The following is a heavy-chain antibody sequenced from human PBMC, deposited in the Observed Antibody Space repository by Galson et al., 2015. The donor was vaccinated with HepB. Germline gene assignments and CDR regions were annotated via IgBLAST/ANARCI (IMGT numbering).Heavy chain of an antibody. CDR2: INTDGTKI. CDR3: ARMGGGGYYDRTGLECFDY. J-gene: IGHJ4*02. CDR1: GFNFSSYR. D-gene: IGHD3-16*01. V-gene: IGHV3-74*01. Sequence: SLRLSCAVSGFNFSSYRMHWVRQGPDKGLVWVSRINTDGTKIDYADSVKGRFTISRDNAKNTLYLQMNSLRDEDTAVYYCARMGGGGYYDRTGLECFDYWGQGTLVAVSS.